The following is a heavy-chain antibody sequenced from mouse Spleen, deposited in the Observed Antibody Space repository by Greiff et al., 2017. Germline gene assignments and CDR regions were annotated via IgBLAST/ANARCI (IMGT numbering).Heavy chain of an antibody. V-gene: IGHV1-59*01. Sequence: QVQLQQPGAELVRPGTSVKLSCKASGYSFTSYWMHWVKQRPGQGLEWIGVIDPSDSYTNYNPKFKGKATLTVDTSSSTAYMQISSMTSEDSGVYYWARRPNYYAMDYWGQGTSVTVSS. CDR3: ARRPNYYAMDY. CDR1: GYSFTSYW. J-gene: IGHJ4*01. CDR2: IDPSDSYT.